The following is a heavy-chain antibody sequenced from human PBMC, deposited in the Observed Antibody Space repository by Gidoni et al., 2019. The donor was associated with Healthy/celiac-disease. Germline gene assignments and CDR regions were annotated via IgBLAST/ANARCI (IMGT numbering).Heavy chain of an antibody. Sequence: EVQLVESGGGWVQPGGSLRLACAASGATFSSYEMNWVRQAPGKGLELVSYISSSCRTIYYAASVKGRFTISRDNAKHSLYLQMNILRAEDTAVYYCARAAADYYYGMDVWGQGTTVTVSS. CDR3: ARAAADYYYGMDV. CDR2: ISSSCRTI. J-gene: IGHJ6*02. D-gene: IGHD2-2*01. V-gene: IGHV3-48*03. CDR1: GATFSSYE.